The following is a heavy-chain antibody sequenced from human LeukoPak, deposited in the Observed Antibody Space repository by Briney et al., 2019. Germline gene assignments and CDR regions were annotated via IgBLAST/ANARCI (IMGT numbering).Heavy chain of an antibody. J-gene: IGHJ4*02. Sequence: GGSLRLSCAASGFTFSSYAMSWVRQAPGKGLEWVSSISNSGGRTFYTDSVKGRFTISRDNSKNTLYLQMNSLRVEDTAVYYCARDSSSTPMAPSGYWGQGTLVTVSS. CDR3: ARDSSSTPMAPSGY. CDR1: GFTFSSYA. D-gene: IGHD5-18*01. V-gene: IGHV3-23*01. CDR2: ISNSGGRT.